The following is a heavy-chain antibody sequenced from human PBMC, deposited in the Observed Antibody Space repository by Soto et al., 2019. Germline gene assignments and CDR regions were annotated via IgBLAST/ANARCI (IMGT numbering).Heavy chain of an antibody. CDR2: LLHSGTT. Sequence: QVQLQESGPGLVKPSGTLSLTCAVSGDSISSPKWWTWLRQPPGKGLEWIGDLLHSGTTNYNPSPMXXVTLSVDKPQNQFSLKPTSVTAADTAIYYCAYSTGWYRHDVWGQGTSVTVSS. CDR3: AYSTGWYRHDV. CDR1: GDSISSPKW. D-gene: IGHD6-19*01. V-gene: IGHV4-4*02. J-gene: IGHJ3*01.